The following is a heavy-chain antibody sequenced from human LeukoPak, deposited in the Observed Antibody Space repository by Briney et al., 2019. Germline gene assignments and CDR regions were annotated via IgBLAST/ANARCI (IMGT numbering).Heavy chain of an antibody. CDR3: TRDRGTYNWFDP. CDR1: GFTFSNAW. CDR2: IDKKDNLYAT. Sequence: GGSLRLSCAASGFTFSNAWMSWVRQSSGKGLEWVGHIDKKDNLYATAYAESVKGRFTISRDDSKDTAFLHMDSLKTEDTALYYCTRDRGTYNWFDPWGQGTLVTVSS. J-gene: IGHJ5*02. D-gene: IGHD2-15*01. V-gene: IGHV3-73*01.